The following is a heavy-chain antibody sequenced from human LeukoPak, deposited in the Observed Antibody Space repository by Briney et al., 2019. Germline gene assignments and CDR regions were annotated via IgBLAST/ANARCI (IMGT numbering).Heavy chain of an antibody. D-gene: IGHD1-7*01. CDR1: GFTFSSYA. J-gene: IGHJ3*02. Sequence: GGSLRLSCAASGFTFSSYAMSWVRQAPGKGLESVSAISGSGGSTYYADSVKGRFTISRDNSKNTLYLQMNSLRAEDTAVYYCAKGMLNYGGAFDIWGQGTMVTVSS. CDR2: ISGSGGST. CDR3: AKGMLNYGGAFDI. V-gene: IGHV3-23*01.